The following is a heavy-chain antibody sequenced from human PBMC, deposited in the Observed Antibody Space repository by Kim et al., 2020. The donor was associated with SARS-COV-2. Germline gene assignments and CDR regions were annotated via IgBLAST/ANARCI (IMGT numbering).Heavy chain of an antibody. Sequence: GGSLRLSCAASGFTFSSYGMHWVRQAPGKGLEWVAVISYDGSNKYYADSVKGRFTISRDNSKNTLYLQMNSLRAEDTAVYYCAKEGRFLEWLLNGYYYY. J-gene: IGHJ6*01. CDR1: GFTFSSYG. V-gene: IGHV3-30*18. CDR2: ISYDGSNK. CDR3: AKEGRFLEWLLNGYYYY. D-gene: IGHD3-3*01.